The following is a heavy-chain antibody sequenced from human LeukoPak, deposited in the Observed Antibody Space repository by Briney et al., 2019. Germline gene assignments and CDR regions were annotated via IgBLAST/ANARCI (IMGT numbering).Heavy chain of an antibody. V-gene: IGHV3-49*04. CDR2: IRSKAYGGTT. J-gene: IGHJ4*02. Sequence: GGSLRLSCTASGFTFGDYAMSWVRQAPGKGLEWAGFIRSKAYGGTTEYAASVKGRFTISRADSKSIAYLQMNSLKTEDTAVYYCTRVLSGGGCIDYWGQGTLVTVSP. D-gene: IGHD3-16*01. CDR3: TRVLSGGGCIDY. CDR1: GFTFGDYA.